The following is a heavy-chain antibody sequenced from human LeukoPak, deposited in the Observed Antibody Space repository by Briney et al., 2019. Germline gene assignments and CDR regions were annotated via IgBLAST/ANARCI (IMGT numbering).Heavy chain of an antibody. CDR1: GFTFSSYS. CDR3: ASIDYDSSGYYHS. V-gene: IGHV3-21*01. Sequence: GGSLRLSCAASGFTFSSYSMNWVRQAPGKGLEWVSSISSSSSYIYYADSVKGRFTISRDNAKNSLYPQMNSLRAEDTAVYYCASIDYDSSGYYHSWGQGTLVTVSS. D-gene: IGHD3-22*01. CDR2: ISSSSSYI. J-gene: IGHJ4*02.